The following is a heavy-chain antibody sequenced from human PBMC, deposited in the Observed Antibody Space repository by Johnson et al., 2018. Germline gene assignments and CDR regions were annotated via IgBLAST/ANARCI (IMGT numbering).Heavy chain of an antibody. J-gene: IGHJ6*02. V-gene: IGHV3-9*01. CDR3: TKDSYNYVCSCYSGPYYYDGMDV. CDR1: GFTFDDYA. CDR2: ISWNSGSI. Sequence: VQLVESGGGLVQPGRSLRLSCAASGFTFDDYAMHWVRQAPGKGLEWVSGISWNSGSIGYADSVKGRFTISRDNAKNSLFLQMNSRRGEETALYYCTKDSYNYVCSCYSGPYYYDGMDVWGQGTTVTVSS. D-gene: IGHD3-22*01.